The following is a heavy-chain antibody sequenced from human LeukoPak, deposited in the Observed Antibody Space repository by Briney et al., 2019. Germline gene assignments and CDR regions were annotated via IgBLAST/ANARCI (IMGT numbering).Heavy chain of an antibody. CDR3: ARDYDFDDY. J-gene: IGHJ4*02. CDR1: GFTFRTYW. V-gene: IGHV3-74*01. Sequence: GGSLRLSCAASGFTFRTYWMHWVCQAPGKGLVWVSHINSDGRSTSYADSVKGRFTISRDNAKNTLYLQMNSLRAEDTAVYYCARDYDFDDYWGQGTLVTVSS. D-gene: IGHD3-3*01. CDR2: INSDGRST.